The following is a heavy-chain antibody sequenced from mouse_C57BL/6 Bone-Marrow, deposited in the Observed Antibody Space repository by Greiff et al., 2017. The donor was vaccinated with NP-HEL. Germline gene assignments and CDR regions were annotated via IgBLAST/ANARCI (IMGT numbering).Heavy chain of an antibody. D-gene: IGHD1-1*01. Sequence: VQGVESGAELARPGASVKLSCKASGYTFTSYGISWVKQRTGQGLEWIGEIYPRSGNTYYNEKFKGKATLTADKSSSTAYMELRSLTSEDSAVYFCAREGVVATEDYWGQGTSVTVSS. CDR1: GYTFTSYG. J-gene: IGHJ4*01. V-gene: IGHV1-81*01. CDR2: IYPRSGNT. CDR3: AREGVVATEDY.